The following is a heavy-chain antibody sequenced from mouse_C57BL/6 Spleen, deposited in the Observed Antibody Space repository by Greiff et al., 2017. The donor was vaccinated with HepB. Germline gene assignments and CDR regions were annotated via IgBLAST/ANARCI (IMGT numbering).Heavy chain of an antibody. CDR3: TTWDYDGFAY. V-gene: IGHV14-4*01. J-gene: IGHJ3*01. Sequence: EVKVEESGAELVRPGASVKLSCTASGFNIKDDYMHWVKQRPEQGLEWIGWIDPENGDTEYASKFQGKATITADTSSNTAYLQLSSLTSEDTAVYYCTTWDYDGFAYWGQGTLVTVSA. D-gene: IGHD2-4*01. CDR1: GFNIKDDY. CDR2: IDPENGDT.